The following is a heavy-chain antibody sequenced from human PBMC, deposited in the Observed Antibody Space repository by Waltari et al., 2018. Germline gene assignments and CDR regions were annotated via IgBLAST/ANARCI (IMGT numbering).Heavy chain of an antibody. V-gene: IGHV3-23*03. Sequence: EVQLLESGGALVQPGGSMRLSCAASGFRFTIYAMVWARQAPGKGLEWVSIIYSGGSTYYADSVKGRFTVSRDNSKNTLYLEMHSLRTEDTAVYYCARTGRGNHYDSSDFQYWGQGTLVTVSS. CDR3: ARTGRGNHYDSSDFQY. CDR2: IIYSGGST. D-gene: IGHD3-22*01. CDR1: GFRFTIYA. J-gene: IGHJ1*01.